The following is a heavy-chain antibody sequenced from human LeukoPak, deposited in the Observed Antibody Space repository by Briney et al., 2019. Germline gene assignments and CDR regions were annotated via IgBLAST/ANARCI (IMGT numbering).Heavy chain of an antibody. CDR3: ERDRWGRWYFYL. D-gene: IGHD7-27*01. Sequence: GGSLRLSGAASGFSVSSNYMSWVRQVPGKGLEWVSGIYSGGSTFYAESVKGRLTISRDNSNNTLHLQMKSLRTEDTAMYYYERDRWGRWYFYLWGRGALVTVSS. CDR1: GFSVSSNY. V-gene: IGHV3-53*01. J-gene: IGHJ2*01. CDR2: IYSGGST.